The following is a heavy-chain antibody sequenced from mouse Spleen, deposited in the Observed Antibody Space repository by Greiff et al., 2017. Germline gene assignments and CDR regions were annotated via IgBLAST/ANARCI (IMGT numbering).Heavy chain of an antibody. J-gene: IGHJ2*01. V-gene: IGHV1-15*01. CDR2: IDPETGGT. CDR3: TRKPFDY. Sequence: VQLQQSGAELVRPGASVTLSCKASGYTFTDYEMHWVKQTPVHGLEWIGAIDPETGGTAYNQKFKGKATLTADKSSSTAYMELRSLTSEDSAVYYCTRKPFDYWGQGTTLTVSS. CDR1: GYTFTDYE.